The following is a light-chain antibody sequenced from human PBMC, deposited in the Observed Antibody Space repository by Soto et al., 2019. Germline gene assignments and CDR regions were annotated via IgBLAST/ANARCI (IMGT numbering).Light chain of an antibody. J-gene: IGKJ1*01. CDR2: DAS. V-gene: IGKV1-33*01. Sequence: DIQMTQSPSSLSASVGDSVTITCQASQDTSNYLNWYQQKPGKAPKLLIYDASNLETGVPSRFSGSGSGTDFNLTISSLQPEDIATYYCQQYDSLPRTFGQGTKVDIK. CDR1: QDTSNY. CDR3: QQYDSLPRT.